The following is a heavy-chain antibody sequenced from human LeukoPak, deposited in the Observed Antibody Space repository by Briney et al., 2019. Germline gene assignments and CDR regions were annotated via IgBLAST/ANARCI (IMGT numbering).Heavy chain of an antibody. D-gene: IGHD1-26*01. CDR3: ASVGSGSHYFDY. CDR2: IYYSGTT. CDR1: GFTFSDYY. V-gene: IGHV4-38-2*01. J-gene: IGHJ4*02. Sequence: GSLRLSCAASGFTFSDYYMSWIRQPPGKGLEWIGSIYYSGTTYYNPSLKSRLTISVHPSKDQFSLELSSVTASDTAVYYCASVGSGSHYFDYWGQGTLVTVSS.